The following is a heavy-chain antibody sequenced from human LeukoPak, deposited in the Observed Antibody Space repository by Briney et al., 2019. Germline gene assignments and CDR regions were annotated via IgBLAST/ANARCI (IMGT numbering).Heavy chain of an antibody. D-gene: IGHD3-3*01. CDR1: GFTVSSNY. V-gene: IGHV3-23*01. CDR2: ISGSGGST. CDR3: AKEGFLEWLPSRYYFDF. Sequence: GGSLRLSCAASGFTVSSNYMSWVRQAPGKGLEGVSAISGSGGSTYFADSVKGRFTISRDNTKNTLYLQMNSLRAEDTAVYYCAKEGFLEWLPSRYYFDFWGQGALVTVSS. J-gene: IGHJ4*02.